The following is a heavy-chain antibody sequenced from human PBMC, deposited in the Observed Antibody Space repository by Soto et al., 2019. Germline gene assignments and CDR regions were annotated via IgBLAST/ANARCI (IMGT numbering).Heavy chain of an antibody. D-gene: IGHD6-13*01. J-gene: IGHJ5*02. Sequence: PSETLSLTCTVSGGSISSYYWSWIRQPPGKGLEWIGYIYYSGSTNYNPSLKSRVTISVDTSKNQFSLKLSSVTAADTAVYYCARGLAIGAAGTWGQGTLVTVSS. V-gene: IGHV4-59*01. CDR1: GGSISSYY. CDR2: IYYSGST. CDR3: ARGLAIGAAGT.